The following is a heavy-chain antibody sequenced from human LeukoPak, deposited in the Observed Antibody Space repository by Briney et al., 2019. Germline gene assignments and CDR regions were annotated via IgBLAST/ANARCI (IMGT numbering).Heavy chain of an antibody. Sequence: QAGGSLRLSCAASGFTFSSYWMHWVRQAPGKGLVWVSRIKSDGSTNYADSVKGRFTISRDNAKNTVSLQMNSLRAEDTGVYYCARAPSEIGGYYPEYLRHWGQGTLDTVSS. CDR1: GFTFSSYW. V-gene: IGHV3-74*01. CDR3: ARAPSEIGGYYPEYLRH. CDR2: IKSDGST. D-gene: IGHD3-22*01. J-gene: IGHJ1*01.